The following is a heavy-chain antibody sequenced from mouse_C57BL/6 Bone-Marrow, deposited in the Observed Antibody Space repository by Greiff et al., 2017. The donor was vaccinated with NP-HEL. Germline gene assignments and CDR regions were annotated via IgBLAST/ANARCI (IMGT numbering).Heavy chain of an antibody. CDR3: ATFITTVVDDAMDY. CDR2: ISSGSSTI. V-gene: IGHV5-17*01. J-gene: IGHJ4*01. D-gene: IGHD1-1*01. CDR1: GFTFSDYG. Sequence: EVQLVESGGGLVKPGGSLKLSCAASGFTFSDYGMHWVRQAPETGLEWVAYISSGSSTIYYADTVKGRFTISRDNAKNTLFLQMTSLRSEDTAMYYCATFITTVVDDAMDYWGQGTSVTVSS.